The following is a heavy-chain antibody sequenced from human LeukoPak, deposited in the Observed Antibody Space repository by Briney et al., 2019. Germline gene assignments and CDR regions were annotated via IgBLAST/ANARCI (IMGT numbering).Heavy chain of an antibody. J-gene: IGHJ3*02. D-gene: IGHD3-10*01. CDR1: GYTFTGYY. CDR3: ASDSGSYSYAFDI. V-gene: IGHV1-2*02. Sequence: ASVKVSCKASGYTFTGYYMHWVRQAPGQGLEWMGWINPNSGGTNYAQKFQGRVTMTRDTSISTAYMELSRLRSDDTAVCYCASDSGSYSYAFDIWGQGTMVTVSS. CDR2: INPNSGGT.